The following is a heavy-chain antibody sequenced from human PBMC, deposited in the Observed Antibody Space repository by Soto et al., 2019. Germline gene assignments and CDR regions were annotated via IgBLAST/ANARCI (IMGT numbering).Heavy chain of an antibody. CDR1: GDSITGDNW. CDR2: IHHSGAT. Sequence: QVPLQESGPGLVQPSGTLSLTCAVSGDSITGDNWWSWVRQPPGKGLEWIGEIHHSGATNYNPSLKSRVTTSVDKSKNQFSLKLNSVTAADTAMFYCATQGFYRMGVWGRGTTVTVSS. CDR3: ATQGFYRMGV. J-gene: IGHJ6*02. V-gene: IGHV4-4*02.